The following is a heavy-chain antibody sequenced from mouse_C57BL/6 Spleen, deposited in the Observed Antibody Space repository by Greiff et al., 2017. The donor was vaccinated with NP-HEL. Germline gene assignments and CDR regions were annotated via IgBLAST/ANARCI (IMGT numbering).Heavy chain of an antibody. J-gene: IGHJ3*01. CDR1: GYTFTSYW. V-gene: IGHV1-59*01. CDR3: ARCPSSGYVGFAY. CDR2: IDPSDSYT. D-gene: IGHD3-2*02. Sequence: VQLQQPGAELVRPGTSVKLSCKASGYTFTSYWMHWVKQRPGQGLEWIGVIDPSDSYTNYNQKFKGKATLTVDTSSSTAYMQLSSLTSEDSAVYYCARCPSSGYVGFAYWGQGTLVTVSA.